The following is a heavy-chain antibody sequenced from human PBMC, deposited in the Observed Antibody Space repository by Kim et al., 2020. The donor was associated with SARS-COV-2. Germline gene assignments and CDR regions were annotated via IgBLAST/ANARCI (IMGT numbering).Heavy chain of an antibody. CDR2: ISYDGSNK. V-gene: IGHV3-30*18. D-gene: IGHD2-21*01. J-gene: IGHJ4*02. Sequence: GGSLRLSCAASGFTFSSYGMHWVRQAPGKGLEWVAVISYDGSNKYYADSVKGRFTISRDNSKNTMYLQMNSLRAEDTAVYYCAKSELGENWGQGTLLTAS. CDR3: AKSELGEN. CDR1: GFTFSSYG.